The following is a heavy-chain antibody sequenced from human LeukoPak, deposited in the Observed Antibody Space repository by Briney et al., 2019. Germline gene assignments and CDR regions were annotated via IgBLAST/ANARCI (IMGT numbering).Heavy chain of an antibody. J-gene: IGHJ4*01. CDR2: IFPGDSDK. Sequence: GESLKISCSGSGYSFSVYWIGWVRRMPGKGLEWMAIIFPGDSDKRYSPSFQGQVTISADRSIRTAYLRWSSLKASDTAIYYCARLSWDQYFFDFWGQGTQVTVSS. CDR3: ARLSWDQYFFDF. D-gene: IGHD1-26*01. V-gene: IGHV5-51*01. CDR1: GYSFSVYW.